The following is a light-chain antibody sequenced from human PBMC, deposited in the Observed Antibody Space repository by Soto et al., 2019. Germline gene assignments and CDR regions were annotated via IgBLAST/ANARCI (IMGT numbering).Light chain of an antibody. CDR2: DAS. Sequence: EIVLTQSPATLSLSPGERATLSCRASQSISSYLAWYQQKPGQAPRLLIYDASNRAVGIPARFSGSGSGTDFTLTISSLEPEDVAVYYCQQRTNWLTFGGGTKVEIK. CDR1: QSISSY. V-gene: IGKV3-11*01. J-gene: IGKJ4*01. CDR3: QQRTNWLT.